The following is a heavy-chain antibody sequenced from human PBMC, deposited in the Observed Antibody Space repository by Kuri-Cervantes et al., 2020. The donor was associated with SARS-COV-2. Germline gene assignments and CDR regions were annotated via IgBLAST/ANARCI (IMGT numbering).Heavy chain of an antibody. CDR3: ARYRGYSSSWYYFDY. V-gene: IGHV4-38-2*01. CDR1: RYSITNGYF. Sequence: SETLSLTCVVSRYSITNGYFWGWIRQPPGKGLEWIGSIYHSGNTYQNPSLKSRVSISVDTSKNQFSLKLSSVTAVDTAVYYCARYRGYSSSWYYFDYWGQGTLVTVSS. CDR2: IYHSGNT. D-gene: IGHD6-13*01. J-gene: IGHJ4*02.